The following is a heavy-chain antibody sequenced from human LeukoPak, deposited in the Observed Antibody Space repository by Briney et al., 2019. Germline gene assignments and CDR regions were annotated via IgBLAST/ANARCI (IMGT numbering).Heavy chain of an antibody. CDR3: TRETSSRYFDY. Sequence: ASVRVSYKTSGYTFTDYYIHWVRQAPGQGLEWMGWMNPNSGRTGYAQNFQGRITITRNTSISTAYMELSSLRSEDTAVYYCTRETSSRYFDYWGQGTLVTVSS. J-gene: IGHJ4*02. CDR1: GYTFTDYY. V-gene: IGHV1-8*03. CDR2: MNPNSGRT.